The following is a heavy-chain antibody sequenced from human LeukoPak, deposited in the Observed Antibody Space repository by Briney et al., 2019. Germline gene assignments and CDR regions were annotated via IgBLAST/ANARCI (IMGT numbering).Heavy chain of an antibody. CDR3: ARRGASSSEEY. V-gene: IGHV4-39*01. CDR1: GGSISSSSHY. CDR2: IYYRGST. Sequence: SETLSLTCTVSGGSISSSSHYWGWIRQPPGKGLEWIGSIYYRGSTYYDPSLESRVTISVDTSKNQFSLKVSSVTAADTAVYYCARRGASSSEEYWGQGTLVIVSS. J-gene: IGHJ4*02. D-gene: IGHD6-6*01.